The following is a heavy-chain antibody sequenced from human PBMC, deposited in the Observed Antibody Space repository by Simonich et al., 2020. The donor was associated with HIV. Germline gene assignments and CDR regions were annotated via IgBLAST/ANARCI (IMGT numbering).Heavy chain of an antibody. CDR3: ARRSGYALDY. Sequence: QVHLQQWGAGLLKPSETLSLTCAVYGGSFSGYYWGWIRQPPGKGLGWIGEIDHRENTNYNPTLKRRVTMSVDTSKNQFSLKLTAVTAADTAVYYCARRSGYALDYWGQGTLVTVSS. D-gene: IGHD5-12*01. V-gene: IGHV4-34*01. J-gene: IGHJ4*02. CDR2: IDHRENT. CDR1: GGSFSGYY.